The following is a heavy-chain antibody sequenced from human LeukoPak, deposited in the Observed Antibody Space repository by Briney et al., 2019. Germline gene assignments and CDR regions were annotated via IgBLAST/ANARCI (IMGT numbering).Heavy chain of an antibody. D-gene: IGHD1-26*01. CDR2: FDPEDGET. CDR3: ARGLGATTSFDY. CDR1: GYTLTELS. J-gene: IGHJ4*02. V-gene: IGHV1-24*01. Sequence: ASVKVSCKVSGYTLTELSMHWVRQAPGKGLEWMGGFDPEDGETIYAQKFQGRVTMTRDTSISTAYMELSRLRSDDTAVYYCARGLGATTSFDYWGQGTLVTVSS.